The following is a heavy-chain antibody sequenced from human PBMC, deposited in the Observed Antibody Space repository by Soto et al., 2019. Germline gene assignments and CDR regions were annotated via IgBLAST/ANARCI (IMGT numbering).Heavy chain of an antibody. V-gene: IGHV3-53*02. D-gene: IGHD2-2*01. J-gene: IGHJ4*02. CDR2: IYSGGST. Sequence: EVQLVETGGGLIQPGGSLRLSCAASGFTVSSNYMSWVRQAPGKGLEWVSVIYSGGSTYYADSVKGRFTISRDNSKNTLYLQMNSLRAEDTAVYYRAREAGPAAPFDYWGQGTLVTVSS. CDR1: GFTVSSNY. CDR3: AREAGPAAPFDY.